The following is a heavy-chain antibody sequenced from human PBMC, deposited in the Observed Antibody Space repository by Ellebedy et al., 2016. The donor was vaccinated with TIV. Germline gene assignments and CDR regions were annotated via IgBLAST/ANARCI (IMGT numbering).Heavy chain of an antibody. D-gene: IGHD6-13*01. Sequence: GGSLRLXXAASGFTFSSYAMHWVRQAPGKGLGWVAVISYDGSNKYYADSVKGRFTISRDNSKNTLYLQMNSLRAEDTAVYYCARDSPNLRSSWPYYYYGMDVWGQGTTVTVSS. CDR1: GFTFSSYA. CDR3: ARDSPNLRSSWPYYYYGMDV. CDR2: ISYDGSNK. V-gene: IGHV3-30-3*01. J-gene: IGHJ6*02.